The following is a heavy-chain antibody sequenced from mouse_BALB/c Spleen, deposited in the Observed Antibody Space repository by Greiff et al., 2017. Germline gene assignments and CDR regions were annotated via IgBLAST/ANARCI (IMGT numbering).Heavy chain of an antibody. CDR2: ISSGGSYT. V-gene: IGHV5-6-4*01. CDR1: GFTFSSYT. J-gene: IGHJ1*01. D-gene: IGHD1-1*01. Sequence: EVKVEESGGGLVKPGGSLKLSCAASGFTFSSYTMSWVRQTPEKRLEWVATISSGGSYTYYPDSVKGRFTISRDNAKNTLYLQMSSLKSEDTAMYYCTRTFTTVVADWYFDVWGAGTTVTVSS. CDR3: TRTFTTVVADWYFDV.